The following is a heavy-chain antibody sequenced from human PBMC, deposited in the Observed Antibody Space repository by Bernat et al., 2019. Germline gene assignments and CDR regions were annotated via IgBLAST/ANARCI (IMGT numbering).Heavy chain of an antibody. J-gene: IGHJ5*02. CDR3: ARSINEGFNP. Sequence: QVQLAQSGAEVKKPGASVKVSCKASGYIFTSFAMHWVRQAPGQRLEWMGWINVGNGNTKSSQKFQGRVTISRDTSARTAYMELSSLRSEDTAVYYCARSINEGFNPWGQGTPVTVSS. D-gene: IGHD2-8*01. CDR2: INVGNGNT. CDR1: GYIFTSFA. V-gene: IGHV1-3*01.